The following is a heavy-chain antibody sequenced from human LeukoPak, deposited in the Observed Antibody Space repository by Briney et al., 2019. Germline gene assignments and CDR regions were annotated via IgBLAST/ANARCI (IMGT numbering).Heavy chain of an antibody. CDR1: VYTFSSYG. D-gene: IGHD6-19*01. Sequence: PGGSLRLSCAASVYTFSSYGMHGVRDAPGGGVEWVTFIRYDGSKKYYAHSVKGRFTISRDNSKHTLYLQKKTVRAEETCVYFFARGGKIAVVGTRSPQYFHHWGQGTLVTVSS. CDR2: IRYDGSKK. V-gene: IGHV3-30*02. CDR3: ARGGKIAVVGTRSPQYFHH. J-gene: IGHJ1*01.